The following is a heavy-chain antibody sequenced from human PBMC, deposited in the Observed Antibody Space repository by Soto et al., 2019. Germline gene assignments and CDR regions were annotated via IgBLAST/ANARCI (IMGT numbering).Heavy chain of an antibody. V-gene: IGHV3-23*01. D-gene: IGHD3-16*01. CDR2: VTGSGGST. CDR3: AKSDYVWGRNSSYYFDY. Sequence: EVQLLESGGASVQPGGSLRLSCAASGFIFGNYAMTCVRQAPGKGLEWVSAVTGSGGSTYYAGSVKGRFSISRDNSKNTLYLQMNALRAEDTAVYYCAKSDYVWGRNSSYYFDYWGPGTLVTVSS. CDR1: GFIFGNYA. J-gene: IGHJ4*02.